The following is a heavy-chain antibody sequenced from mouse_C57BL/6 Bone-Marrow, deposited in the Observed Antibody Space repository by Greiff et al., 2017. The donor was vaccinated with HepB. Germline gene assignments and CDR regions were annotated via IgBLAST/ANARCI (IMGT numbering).Heavy chain of an antibody. CDR2: INPSSGYT. CDR3: ARKTGRAWFAY. CDR1: GYTFTSYT. D-gene: IGHD3-1*01. V-gene: IGHV1-4*01. J-gene: IGHJ3*01. Sequence: QVQLQQSGAELARPGASVKMSCKASGYTFTSYTMHWVKQRPGQGLEWIGYINPSSGYTMYNQKFKDKATLTADKSSSTAYMQLSSLTSEDSAVYYCARKTGRAWFAYWGQGTLVTVSA.